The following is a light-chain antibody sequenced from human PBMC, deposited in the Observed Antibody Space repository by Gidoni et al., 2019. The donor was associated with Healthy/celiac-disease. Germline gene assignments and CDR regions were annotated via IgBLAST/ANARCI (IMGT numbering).Light chain of an antibody. Sequence: DIQMTQYPSSLSASVGDRVTITCQASQDISNYLNWYQQKPGKAPKLLIYDASNLETGVPSRFSGSGSGTDFTFTISSLQPEDIATYYCQQYDNPSITFGQGTRLEIK. CDR2: DAS. V-gene: IGKV1-33*01. J-gene: IGKJ5*01. CDR3: QQYDNPSIT. CDR1: QDISNY.